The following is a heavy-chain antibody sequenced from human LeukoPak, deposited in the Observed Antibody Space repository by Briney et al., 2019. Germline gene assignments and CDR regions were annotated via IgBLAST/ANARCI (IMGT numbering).Heavy chain of an antibody. D-gene: IGHD7-27*01. CDR3: AKAPATGEGYYFYYMDV. Sequence: PGGSLRLSCAASGFASGSTFSSYAMSWVRQAPGKGLEWVASINGRAATTYYADSVKGRFTISRDNSKNTLYLQMNSLGADDTAVYYCAKAPATGEGYYFYYMDVWGKGTTVTVSS. CDR2: INGRAATT. J-gene: IGHJ6*03. V-gene: IGHV3-23*01. CDR1: GFASGSTFSSYA.